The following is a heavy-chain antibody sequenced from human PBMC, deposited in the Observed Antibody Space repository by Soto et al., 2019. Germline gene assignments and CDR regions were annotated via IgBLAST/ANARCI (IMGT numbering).Heavy chain of an antibody. CDR2: IYYSGST. V-gene: IGHV4-31*03. D-gene: IGHD3-10*01. CDR3: ARAASSTGIARPRHKNYFDY. CDR1: GGSISSGGYY. Sequence: SETLSLTCTVSGGSISSGGYYRSWIRQHSGKGLEWIGYIYYSGSTYYNPSLKSRVTISVDTSKDQFSLKLSSVTAADTAVYYCARAASSTGIARPRHKNYFDYWGQGTLVTVSS. J-gene: IGHJ4*02.